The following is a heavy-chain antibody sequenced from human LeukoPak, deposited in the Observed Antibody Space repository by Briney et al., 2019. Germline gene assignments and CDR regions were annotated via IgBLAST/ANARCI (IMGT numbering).Heavy chain of an antibody. D-gene: IGHD5-18*01. CDR2: MNPNSGNT. Sequence: GASVKVSCKASGYTFTSYDINWVGQATGQGLEWMGWMNPNSGNTGYAQKFQGRVTMTRNTSISTAYMELSSLRSEDTAVYYCAREGDHGYSYGRFDYWGQGTLVTVSS. V-gene: IGHV1-8*01. J-gene: IGHJ4*02. CDR3: AREGDHGYSYGRFDY. CDR1: GYTFTSYD.